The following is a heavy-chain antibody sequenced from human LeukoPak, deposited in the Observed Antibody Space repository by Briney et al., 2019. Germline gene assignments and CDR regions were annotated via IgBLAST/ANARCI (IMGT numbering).Heavy chain of an antibody. V-gene: IGHV4-59*08. CDR3: SQEEDGIRYSSVGGFDP. D-gene: IGHD6-25*01. Sequence: SETLSLTCTVSGGSISSYYWSWIRQPPGKGLEWIGYIHYSGSTNYNPSLKSRVTISVDTSKNQFSLKLSSVTAADTAVYYFSQEEDGIRYSSVGGFDPWGQGTLVTVSS. CDR1: GGSISSYY. J-gene: IGHJ5*02. CDR2: IHYSGST.